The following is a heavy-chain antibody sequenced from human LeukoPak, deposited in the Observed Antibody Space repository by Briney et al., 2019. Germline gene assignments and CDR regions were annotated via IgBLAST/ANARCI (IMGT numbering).Heavy chain of an antibody. J-gene: IGHJ3*02. CDR1: GFTFTTYW. CDR3: ARVRGGYCSSATCPRAFDI. D-gene: IGHD2-2*01. V-gene: IGHV3-7*03. Sequence: GGSLTLSCAASGFTFTTYWMSWVRQAPGEGLEWVANIKQDGSEKYYVDSVKGRFTISRDNAKNSLYLQMNSLRAEDTAMYYCARVRGGYCSSATCPRAFDIWGQGTMVTVSS. CDR2: IKQDGSEK.